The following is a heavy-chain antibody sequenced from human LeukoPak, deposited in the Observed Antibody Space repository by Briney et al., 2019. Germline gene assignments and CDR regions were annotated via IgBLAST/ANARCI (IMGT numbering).Heavy chain of an antibody. CDR1: GYTFTSYY. CDR3: AREDSSGWYVFDY. D-gene: IGHD6-19*01. Sequence: ASVKVSCKASGYTFTSYYMHWVRPAPGQGLKWMGIINPSGGSTSYAQKFQGRVTMTRDTSTSTVYMELSSLRSEDTAVYYCAREDSSGWYVFDYWGQGTLVTVSS. V-gene: IGHV1-46*01. CDR2: INPSGGST. J-gene: IGHJ4*02.